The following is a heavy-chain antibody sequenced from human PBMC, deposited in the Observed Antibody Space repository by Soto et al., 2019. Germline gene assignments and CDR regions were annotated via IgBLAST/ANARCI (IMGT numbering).Heavy chain of an antibody. CDR3: AKAAQTRFNWNDLGNWFDP. CDR2: IIPIFGIP. CDR1: GGTFSSYA. J-gene: IGHJ5*02. Sequence: QVQLVQSGAEVKKPGSSVKVSCKESGGTFSSYAIAWVRQAPGQGLEWMGGIIPIFGIPNYAQNFQGRVAITADESTNPAYMELSSLRSDDTAVYYCAKAAQTRFNWNDLGNWFDPWGQGTLVTVSS. D-gene: IGHD1-1*01. V-gene: IGHV1-69*01.